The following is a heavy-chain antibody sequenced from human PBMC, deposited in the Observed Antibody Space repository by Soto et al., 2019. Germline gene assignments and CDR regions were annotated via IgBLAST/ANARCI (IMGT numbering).Heavy chain of an antibody. CDR2: IIPIFGTA. CDR3: ARSGLDWLTFDY. J-gene: IGHJ4*02. D-gene: IGHD3-9*01. V-gene: IGHV1-69*13. CDR1: GGTFSSYA. Sequence: ASVKVSCKASGGTFSSYAISWVRQAPGQGLEWMGGIIPIFGTANYAQKFQGRVTITADESTSTAYMELGSLRSEDTAVYYCARSGLDWLTFDYWGQGTLVTVSS.